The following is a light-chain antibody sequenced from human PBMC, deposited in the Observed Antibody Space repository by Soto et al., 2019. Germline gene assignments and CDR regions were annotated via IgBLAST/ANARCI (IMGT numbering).Light chain of an antibody. Sequence: QSALTQPASVSGSPGQSITISCTGTSSDVGGYNYVSWYQQHPGKAPKLMIYDVSNRPSGVSNRFSGSKSGNTASLTISGLQAEDEADYYCSSYTSSSTTLSFVFGGGTKLTVL. CDR2: DVS. CDR3: SSYTSSSTTLSFV. V-gene: IGLV2-14*01. J-gene: IGLJ2*01. CDR1: SSDVGGYNY.